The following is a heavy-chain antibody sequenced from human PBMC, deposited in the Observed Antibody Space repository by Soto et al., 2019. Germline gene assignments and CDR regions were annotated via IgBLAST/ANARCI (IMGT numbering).Heavy chain of an antibody. D-gene: IGHD3-22*01. CDR3: ARDQGYYDSSGYYSNWFDP. Sequence: SETLSLTCTVSGGSISSYYWSWIRQPPGKGLEWIGYTYYSGSTNYNPSLKSRVTISVDTSKNQFSLKLSSVTAADTAAYYCARDQGYYDSSGYYSNWFDPWGQGTLVTVSP. CDR2: TYYSGST. CDR1: GGSISSYY. V-gene: IGHV4-59*01. J-gene: IGHJ5*02.